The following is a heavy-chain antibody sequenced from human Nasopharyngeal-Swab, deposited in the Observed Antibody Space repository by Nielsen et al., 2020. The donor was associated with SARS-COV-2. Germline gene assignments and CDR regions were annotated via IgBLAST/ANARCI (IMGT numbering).Heavy chain of an antibody. CDR3: AKEGATGWFDP. V-gene: IGHV4-59*11. CDR1: GVSISSQY. J-gene: IGHJ5*02. Sequence: SETLSLTCTVSGVSISSQYWSWIRQPRGKGLEWIGYISHNSGTNYNPSLKSRVTMFMDTSKNQFSLKLRSVTAADTAVYYWAKEGATGWFDPWGQGTLVTVSS. CDR2: ISHNSGT.